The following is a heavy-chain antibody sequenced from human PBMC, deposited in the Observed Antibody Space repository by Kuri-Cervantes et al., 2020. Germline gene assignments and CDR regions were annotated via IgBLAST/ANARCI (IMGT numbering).Heavy chain of an antibody. CDR2: ISWNSGSI. Sequence: SLKISCAASGFTFDDYAMHWVRQAPGKGLEWVSGISWNSGSIGYADSVKGRFTISRDDSMNTLYLQMNSLRAEDSAVYYCAREPSGSNAGAVDYWGQGTLVTVSS. D-gene: IGHD4-23*01. V-gene: IGHV3-9*01. CDR3: AREPSGSNAGAVDY. CDR1: GFTFDDYA. J-gene: IGHJ4*02.